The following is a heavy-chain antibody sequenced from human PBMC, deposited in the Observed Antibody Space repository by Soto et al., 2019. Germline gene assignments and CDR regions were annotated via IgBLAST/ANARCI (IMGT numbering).Heavy chain of an antibody. Sequence: EVQLVESGGGLVQPGGSLKLSCAASGFTFSDSAMHWVRQASGKGLEWVGRIRSKPNTDATAYAASVKGRFTISRDDSRNTAYLQMNSLSTEDTVVYYCTRHVDCSGGSCYSGYYYYMDVWGKGTTVAVSS. CDR2: IRSKPNTDAT. J-gene: IGHJ6*03. CDR1: GFTFSDSA. V-gene: IGHV3-73*01. D-gene: IGHD2-15*01. CDR3: TRHVDCSGGSCYSGYYYYMDV.